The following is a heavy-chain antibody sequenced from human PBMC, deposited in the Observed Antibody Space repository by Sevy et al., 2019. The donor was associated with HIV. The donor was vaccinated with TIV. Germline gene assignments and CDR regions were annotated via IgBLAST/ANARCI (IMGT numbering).Heavy chain of an antibody. CDR3: ARAWGTTPTAILYHFDF. CDR2: ISYNGEDE. V-gene: IGHV3-30*04. D-gene: IGHD3-16*01. CDR1: TFTFSHYA. Sequence: GGSLRLSCVASTFTFSHYAMHWVRQAPGKGLQWVASISYNGEDENYADSVAGRFTISRDNPKNTLFLQMSTLRPQDTALYYCARAWGTTPTAILYHFDFWRPRIPVTVSS. J-gene: IGHJ4*02.